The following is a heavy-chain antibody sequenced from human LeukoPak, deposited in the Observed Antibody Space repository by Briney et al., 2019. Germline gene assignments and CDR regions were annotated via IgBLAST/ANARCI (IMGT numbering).Heavy chain of an antibody. CDR2: IWSDGSKK. V-gene: IGHV3-33*01. CDR1: GFSFSSHG. D-gene: IGHD6-19*01. Sequence: GGSLRLSCAASGFSFSSHGFHWVRQAPGKGLEWVAAIWSDGSKKSYGDSVKGRFTISRDISKSTVYLQMNSLRVEDTALYFCARDTAVAALDCRGQGTLVTFSS. CDR3: ARDTAVAALDC. J-gene: IGHJ4*02.